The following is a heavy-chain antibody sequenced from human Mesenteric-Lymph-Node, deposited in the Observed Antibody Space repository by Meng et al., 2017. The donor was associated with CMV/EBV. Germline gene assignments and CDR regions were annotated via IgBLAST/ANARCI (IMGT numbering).Heavy chain of an antibody. V-gene: IGHV3-30*04. D-gene: IGHD6-13*01. Sequence: GGSLRLSCAASGFTFSIYAMHWVRQAPGKGLEWVAVISYDGSNKYYADSVKGRFTITRDNPKNTLYLQMNSLRAEDTAVYYCAKDKAAVVEEGYGTDVWGQGSTVTVSS. J-gene: IGHJ6*02. CDR2: ISYDGSNK. CDR1: GFTFSIYA. CDR3: AKDKAAVVEEGYGTDV.